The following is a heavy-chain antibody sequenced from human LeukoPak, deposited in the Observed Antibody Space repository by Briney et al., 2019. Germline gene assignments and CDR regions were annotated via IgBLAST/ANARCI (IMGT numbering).Heavy chain of an antibody. CDR2: IYYSGST. Sequence: PSETLSLTCTVSGGSISSSSYYWGWIRQPPGKGLEWIGYIYYSGSTNYNPSLKSRVTISVDTSKNQFSLKLSSVTAADTAVYYCARDRRYSSGWDPQTEYYGMDVWGKGTTVTVSS. V-gene: IGHV4-61*01. CDR1: GGSISSSSYY. J-gene: IGHJ6*04. D-gene: IGHD6-19*01. CDR3: ARDRRYSSGWDPQTEYYGMDV.